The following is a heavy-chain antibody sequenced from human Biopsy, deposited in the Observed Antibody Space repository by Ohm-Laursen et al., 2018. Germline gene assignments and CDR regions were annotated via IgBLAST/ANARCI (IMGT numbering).Heavy chain of an antibody. V-gene: IGHV4-34*01. Sequence: GTLSLTCAVYSDSFNGYYWSWIRQTPGKGLEWIGEINHSGRTNYNPSLKSRVTISVDTSKNQFSLKVRSVTAADTAVYYCVRGVDYYDPYHYYALDVWGQGTTVTVSS. J-gene: IGHJ6*02. CDR3: VRGVDYYDPYHYYALDV. D-gene: IGHD3-22*01. CDR2: INHSGRT. CDR1: SDSFNGYY.